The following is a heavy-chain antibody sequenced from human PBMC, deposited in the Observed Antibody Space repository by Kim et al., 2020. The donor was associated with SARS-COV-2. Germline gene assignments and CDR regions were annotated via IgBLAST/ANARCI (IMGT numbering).Heavy chain of an antibody. CDR2: T. CDR3: ARAGSYLPIDY. J-gene: IGHJ4*02. D-gene: IGHD1-26*01. Sequence: TTYAQTFQGRVTMPRDTSTSTVYMDLSSRRSEDTAVYYCARAGSYLPIDYWGQGTLVTVSS. V-gene: IGHV1-46*01.